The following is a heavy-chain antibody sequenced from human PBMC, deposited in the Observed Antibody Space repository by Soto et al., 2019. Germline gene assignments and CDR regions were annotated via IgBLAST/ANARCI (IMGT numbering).Heavy chain of an antibody. Sequence: SETLSLTCTVSGGSISSGDYYWSWIRQPPGKGLEWIGYIYYSGSTYYNPSLKSRVTISVDTSKNQFSLKLSSVTAADTAVYYCARAVWDIVVVPAAKAGWFDPWGQGTLV. J-gene: IGHJ5*02. CDR2: IYYSGST. D-gene: IGHD2-2*01. CDR3: ARAVWDIVVVPAAKAGWFDP. V-gene: IGHV4-30-4*01. CDR1: GGSISSGDYY.